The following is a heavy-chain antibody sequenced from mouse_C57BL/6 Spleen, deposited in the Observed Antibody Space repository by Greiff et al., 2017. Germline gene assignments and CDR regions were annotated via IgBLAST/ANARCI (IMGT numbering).Heavy chain of an antibody. V-gene: IGHV7-3*01. Sequence: EVQLVESGGGLVQPGGSLSLSCAASGFTFTDYYMSWVRQPPGKALEWLGFIRNKANGYTTEYSASVKGRFTISRDNSQSILYLQMNALRAEDSATYYCARWGDLYWYFDVWGTGTTVTVSS. CDR3: ARWGDLYWYFDV. J-gene: IGHJ1*03. CDR1: GFTFTDYY. CDR2: IRNKANGYTT.